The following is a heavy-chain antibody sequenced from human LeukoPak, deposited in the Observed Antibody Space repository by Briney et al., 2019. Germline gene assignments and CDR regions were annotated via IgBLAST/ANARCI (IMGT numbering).Heavy chain of an antibody. CDR2: INHSGST. Sequence: SETLSLTCAVYGGSFSGYYWSWIRQPPGKGLEWIGEINHSGSTNYNPSLKSRVTISVDTSKNQFSLKLSSVTAADTAVYYCARQSSGWYGWFDPWGQGTLVTVSS. CDR1: GGSFSGYY. J-gene: IGHJ5*02. V-gene: IGHV4-34*01. D-gene: IGHD6-19*01. CDR3: ARQSSGWYGWFDP.